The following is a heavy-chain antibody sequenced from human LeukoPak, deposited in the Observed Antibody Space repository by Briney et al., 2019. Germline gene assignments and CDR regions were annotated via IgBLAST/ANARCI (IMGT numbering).Heavy chain of an antibody. CDR1: GSTFSSYA. D-gene: IGHD3-10*01. Sequence: SVKVSFKASGSTFSSYAISWVRQAPGQGLEWMGGIIPIFGTANYAQKFQGRVTITADESTSTAYMELSSLRSEDTAVYYCAREDGSGSGSYSRFDYWGQGTLVTVSS. V-gene: IGHV1-69*01. J-gene: IGHJ4*02. CDR2: IIPIFGTA. CDR3: AREDGSGSGSYSRFDY.